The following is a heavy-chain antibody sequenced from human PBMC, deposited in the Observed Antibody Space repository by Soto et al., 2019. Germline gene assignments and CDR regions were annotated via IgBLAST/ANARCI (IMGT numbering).Heavy chain of an antibody. D-gene: IGHD3-10*01. CDR2: IYYSGST. Sequence: PSETLSLTCTVSGGSVSSGSYYWSWIRQPPGKGLEWIGYIYYSGSTNYNPSLKSRVTISVDTSKNQFSLKLSSVTAADTAVYYCARDPGYYYGMDLWGQGSTLTVSS. CDR3: ARDPGYYYGMDL. CDR1: GGSVSSGSYY. V-gene: IGHV4-61*01. J-gene: IGHJ6*02.